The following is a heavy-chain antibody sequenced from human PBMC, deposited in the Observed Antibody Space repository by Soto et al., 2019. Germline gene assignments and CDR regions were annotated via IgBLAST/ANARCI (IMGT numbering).Heavy chain of an antibody. Sequence: QVQLVQSGAEVKEPESSVKVSCKASGGTFNSDTINWVRQAPGQGLEWMGRINSILGISNYAQKFQGRIAITADKSTSSGYMELSSLRSEDTAVYYCARGPVRGMGGDSWGQGTLVTVSS. CDR3: ARGPVRGMGGDS. D-gene: IGHD3-16*01. CDR2: INSILGIS. V-gene: IGHV1-69*02. CDR1: GGTFNSDT. J-gene: IGHJ5*01.